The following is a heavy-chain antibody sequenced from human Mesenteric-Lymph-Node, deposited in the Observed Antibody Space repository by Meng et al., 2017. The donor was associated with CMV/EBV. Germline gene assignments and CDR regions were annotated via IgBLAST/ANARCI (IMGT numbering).Heavy chain of an antibody. J-gene: IGHJ1*01. V-gene: IGHV1-3*01. D-gene: IGHD5-18*01. Sequence: KASGDSFSSYAISWVRQAPGQGLEWMGWINAGNGNTKYSQKFQGRVTITRDTSASTAYMELSSLRSEDTAVYYCARRYSYGSAEYFQHWGQGTLVTVSS. CDR1: GDSFSSYA. CDR2: INAGNGNT. CDR3: ARRYSYGSAEYFQH.